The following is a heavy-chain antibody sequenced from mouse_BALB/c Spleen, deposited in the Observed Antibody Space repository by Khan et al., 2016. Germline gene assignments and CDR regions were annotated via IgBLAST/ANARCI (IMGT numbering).Heavy chain of an antibody. Sequence: QIQLVQSGPELKKPGETVKISCKASGYTFTSYTIHWVKQRPGQGLEWIGYINPTSGYTNYNQKFKDKATLTADKSSSTAYMQLSSLTSEDSAVYYCASARGIGGNYLFDYWGQGTTLTVSS. CDR1: GYTFTSYT. V-gene: IGHV1S26*01. D-gene: IGHD2-1*01. J-gene: IGHJ2*01. CDR2: INPTSGYT. CDR3: ASARGIGGNYLFDY.